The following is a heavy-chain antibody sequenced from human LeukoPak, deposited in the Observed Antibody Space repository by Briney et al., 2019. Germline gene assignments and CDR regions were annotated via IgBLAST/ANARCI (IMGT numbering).Heavy chain of an antibody. CDR3: ARGRAYYDFWSGYSNNWFDP. Sequence: GSLRLSCAASGFTFSSSSMNWVRQAPGKGLEWIGEINHSGSTNYNPSLKSRVTISVDTSKNQFSLKLSSVTAADTAVYYCARGRAYYDFWSGYSNNWFDPWGQGTLVTVSS. J-gene: IGHJ5*02. V-gene: IGHV4-34*01. CDR1: GFTFSSSS. D-gene: IGHD3-3*01. CDR2: INHSGST.